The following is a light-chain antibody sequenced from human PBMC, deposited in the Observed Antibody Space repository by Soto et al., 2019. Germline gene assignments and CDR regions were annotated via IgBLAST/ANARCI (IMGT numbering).Light chain of an antibody. CDR2: GAS. V-gene: IGKV3-15*01. CDR1: QSVSTY. CDR3: QQYDSWPPSYT. Sequence: EIVMTQSPATLSVSLGDRATLSCRASQSVSTYLAWYQQKPGQAPRLLIYGASTRATGIPARFSGGGSETDFTLTISSLQSEDFAVYYCQQYDSWPPSYTFGQGTRLEIK. J-gene: IGKJ5*01.